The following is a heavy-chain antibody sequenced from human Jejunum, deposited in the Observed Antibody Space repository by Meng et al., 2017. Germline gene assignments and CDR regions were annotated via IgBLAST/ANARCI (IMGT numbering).Heavy chain of an antibody. CDR3: TRGDYYDSTGPFDY. V-gene: IGHV3-49*04. CDR1: GFTFGDYA. Sequence: GESLKISCTASGFTFGDYAMSWVRQAPGKGLEWVGFIRSKAYGGTTEYAASVKGRFTISRDDSKSIAYLQMNSLKTEETAVYYCTRGDYYDSTGPFDYWGQGTRVT. D-gene: IGHD3-22*01. CDR2: IRSKAYGGTT. J-gene: IGHJ4*02.